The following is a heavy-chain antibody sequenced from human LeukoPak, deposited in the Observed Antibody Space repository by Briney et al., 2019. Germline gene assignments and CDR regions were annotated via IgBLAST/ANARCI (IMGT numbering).Heavy chain of an antibody. V-gene: IGHV4-59*01. CDR3: ARDSLYATNWYDP. Sequence: TSETLSLTCTVSGGSISTSYWNWIRQPPGKGLEWVGYISHSGSTNYNPSLESRVTISIDMSKNQFSLKLRSVTAADTAVYYCARDSLYATNWYDPWGQGTLVTVSS. CDR2: ISHSGST. J-gene: IGHJ5*02. D-gene: IGHD2-8*01. CDR1: GGSISTSY.